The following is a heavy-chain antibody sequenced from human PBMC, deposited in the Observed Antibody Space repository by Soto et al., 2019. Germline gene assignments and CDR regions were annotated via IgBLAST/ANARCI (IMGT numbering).Heavy chain of an antibody. CDR3: ARGIFGSGTANDY. J-gene: IGHJ4*02. CDR1: GFTFTGSW. CDR2: INGDGSGT. V-gene: IGHV3-74*01. Sequence: EVQLVESGGGLVQPGGSLRLSCAASGFTFTGSWMHWVRQAPGKGLVWVSRINGDGSGTSYADFVKGRFIISRDDAKNTLFLQMNGLRAEDTGVYYCARGIFGSGTANDYWGQGTLVTVSS. D-gene: IGHD3-10*01.